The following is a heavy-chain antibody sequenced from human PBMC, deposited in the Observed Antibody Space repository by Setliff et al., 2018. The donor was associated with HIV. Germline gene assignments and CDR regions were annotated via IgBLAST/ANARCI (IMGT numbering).Heavy chain of an antibody. Sequence: ASVKVSCKASGYTFTSYAMHWVRQAPGQRLEWMGWINAGNGNTKYSQKFQGRVTITRDTSTTTVYMELSSLTSEDTAIYYCARDFGGRWSFDYWGQGTLVTVSS. CDR1: GYTFTSYA. J-gene: IGHJ4*02. CDR2: INAGNGNT. D-gene: IGHD3-10*01. CDR3: ARDFGGRWSFDY. V-gene: IGHV1-3*01.